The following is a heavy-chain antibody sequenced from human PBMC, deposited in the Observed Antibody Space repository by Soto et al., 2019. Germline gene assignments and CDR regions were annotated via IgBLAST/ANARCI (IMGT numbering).Heavy chain of an antibody. V-gene: IGHV3-21*01. CDR2: ISSSSSYI. J-gene: IGHJ6*03. CDR1: GFTFSSYS. CDR3: ARAGYDILTGYSAGMDV. D-gene: IGHD3-9*01. Sequence: GGSLRLSCAASGFTFSSYSMNWVRQAPGKGLEWVSSISSSSSYIYYADSVKGRFTISRDNAKNSLYLQMNSLRAEDTAVYYCARAGYDILTGYSAGMDVWGKGTTVTVSS.